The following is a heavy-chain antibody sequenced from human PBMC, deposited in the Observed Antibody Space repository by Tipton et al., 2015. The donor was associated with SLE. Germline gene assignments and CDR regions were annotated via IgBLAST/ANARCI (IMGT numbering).Heavy chain of an antibody. CDR2: IYYSGST. V-gene: IGHV4-59*12. Sequence: TLSLTCTVSGGPISSYYWSWIRQPPGKGLEWIGYIYYSGSTNYNPSLKSRVTISVDTSKNQFSLKLSSVTAADTAVYYCARGGVVGARWLDYWGQGTLVTVSS. J-gene: IGHJ4*02. D-gene: IGHD1-26*01. CDR3: ARGGVVGARWLDY. CDR1: GGPISSYY.